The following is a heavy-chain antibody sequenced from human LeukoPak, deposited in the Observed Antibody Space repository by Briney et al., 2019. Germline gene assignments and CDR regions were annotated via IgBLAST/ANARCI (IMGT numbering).Heavy chain of an antibody. Sequence: ASVKVSCKASGYTFTSYGISWVRQAPGQGLEWMGWISAYNGNTNYAQKLQGRVTMTTDTSTSTAYMELRSLRSDDTAVYYCATDRYSSSFGSPNYWGQGTLVTVSS. D-gene: IGHD6-6*01. J-gene: IGHJ4*02. CDR2: ISAYNGNT. CDR3: ATDRYSSSFGSPNY. V-gene: IGHV1-18*01. CDR1: GYTFTSYG.